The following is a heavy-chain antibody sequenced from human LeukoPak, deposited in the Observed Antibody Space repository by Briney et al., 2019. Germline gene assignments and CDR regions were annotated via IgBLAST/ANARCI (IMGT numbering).Heavy chain of an antibody. J-gene: IGHJ5*02. V-gene: IGHV3-21*01. CDR1: GFTFSSYG. Sequence: GGSLRLSCAASGFTFSSYGMHWVRQAPGKGLEWVSSISSSSYIYYADSGKGRFTISRDNAKNSLYLQMNSLRAEDTAVYYCAREILLRYWFDPWGQGTLVTVSS. D-gene: IGHD2/OR15-2a*01. CDR2: ISSSSYI. CDR3: AREILLRYWFDP.